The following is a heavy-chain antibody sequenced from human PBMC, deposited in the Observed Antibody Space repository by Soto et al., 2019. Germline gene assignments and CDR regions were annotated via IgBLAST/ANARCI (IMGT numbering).Heavy chain of an antibody. V-gene: IGHV1-69*02. D-gene: IGHD3-10*01. Sequence: QVQLVQSGAEVKKPGSSVKVSCKASGGTFSSYTISWVRQAPGQGLEWMGRIIPILGIANYAQKFQGRVTSTADKSTSTAYMELSSLRSEDTAVYYCADGSGSSNYGMDVWGQGTTVTVSS. J-gene: IGHJ6*02. CDR1: GGTFSSYT. CDR2: IIPILGIA. CDR3: ADGSGSSNYGMDV.